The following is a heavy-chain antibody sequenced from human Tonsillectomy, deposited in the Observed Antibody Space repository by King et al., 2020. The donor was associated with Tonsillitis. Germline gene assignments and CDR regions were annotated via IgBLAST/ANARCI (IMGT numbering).Heavy chain of an antibody. CDR3: ASRPDGFDI. J-gene: IGHJ3*02. CDR2: IYPGDSVT. V-gene: IGHV5-51*01. CDR1: GYRFTNYW. Sequence: VQLVESGAEVKKPGESLKISCKGSGYRFTNYWIGWVRQMPGKGLEWRGIIYPGDSVTRYSPSFQGQVTISADKSISATYLQWSSLKASDTAMYYCASRPDGFDIWGQGTMVTVSS.